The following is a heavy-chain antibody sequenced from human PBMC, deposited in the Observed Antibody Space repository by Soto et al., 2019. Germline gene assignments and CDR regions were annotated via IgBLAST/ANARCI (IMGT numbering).Heavy chain of an antibody. CDR2: IYPGDSDT. CDR1: GYSFVSYW. CDR3: AASIFYYGMDV. J-gene: IGHJ6*02. Sequence: GESLKISYQGSGYSFVSYWIAWVRQMPGKGLEGMGSIYPGDSDTNYNPSFQGQVTISDDKSITTSYLQWRSLKASDTAIYYYAASIFYYGMDVGGQGTTDTVSS. V-gene: IGHV5-51*01.